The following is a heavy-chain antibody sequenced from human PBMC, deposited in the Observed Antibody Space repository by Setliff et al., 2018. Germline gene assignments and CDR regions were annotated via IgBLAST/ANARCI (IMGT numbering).Heavy chain of an antibody. V-gene: IGHV4-39*01. CDR3: VRHEVGTMKDY. CDR2: FSHSGSP. J-gene: IGHJ4*02. Sequence: SETLSLTCTVSDGSISSSTYYWGWIRQPPEKGLEWIASFSHSGSPDYNPSLKSRVTISVDTSKNQFSLRLRSVTATDTAVYYCVRHEVGTMKDYWGQGTLVTVSS. D-gene: IGHD5-12*01. CDR1: DGSISSSTYY.